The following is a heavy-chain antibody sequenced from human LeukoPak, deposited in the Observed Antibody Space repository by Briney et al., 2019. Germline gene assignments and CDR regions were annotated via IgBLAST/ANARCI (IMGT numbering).Heavy chain of an antibody. CDR1: GGSFSGYY. V-gene: IGHV4-34*01. CDR2: INHSGST. Sequence: NPSETLSLTCAVYGGSFSGYYWSWIRQPPGKGLEWIGEINHSGSTNYNPSLKSRVTISVDTSKNQFSLKLSSVTAADTAVYYCARGRIAAAGENWFDPWGQGTLVTVSS. D-gene: IGHD6-13*01. J-gene: IGHJ5*02. CDR3: ARGRIAAAGENWFDP.